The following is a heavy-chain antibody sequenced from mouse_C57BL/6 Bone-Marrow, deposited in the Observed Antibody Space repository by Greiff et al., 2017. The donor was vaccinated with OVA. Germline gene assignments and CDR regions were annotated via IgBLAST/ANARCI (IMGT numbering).Heavy chain of an antibody. J-gene: IGHJ2*01. D-gene: IGHD3-2*02. CDR2: ISGGGGNT. CDR1: GFTFSSYT. Sequence: EVMLVESGGGLVKPGGSLKLSCAASGFTFSSYTMSWVRQTPEKRLEWVATISGGGGNTYYPDSVKGRFTIARDNAKNTLYLQRSSLRSEDTALYYCARQLRLLENDYWGQGTILTVSA. V-gene: IGHV5-9*01. CDR3: ARQLRLLENDY.